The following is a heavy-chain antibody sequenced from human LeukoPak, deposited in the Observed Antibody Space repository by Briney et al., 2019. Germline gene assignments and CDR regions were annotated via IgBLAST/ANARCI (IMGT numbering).Heavy chain of an antibody. D-gene: IGHD3-22*01. CDR1: GGSISSYY. J-gene: IGHJ4*02. CDR3: ARLYYYDSSGYYYEKYFDY. Sequence: SETLSLTCTVSGGSISSYYWSWIRQPPGKGLEWIGYIYYSGSTNYNPSLKSRVTISVDTSKNQFSLKLSSVTAADTAVYYCARLYYYDSSGYYYEKYFDYWGQGTLVTVSS. CDR2: IYYSGST. V-gene: IGHV4-59*08.